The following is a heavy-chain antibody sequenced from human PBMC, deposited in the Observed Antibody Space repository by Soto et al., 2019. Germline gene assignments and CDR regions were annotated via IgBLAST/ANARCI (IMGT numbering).Heavy chain of an antibody. CDR3: AKDVIVARSYNAFDI. V-gene: IGHV3-23*01. Sequence: GSLRLSCAASGFTFNNYAMGWVRQAPGKGLEWVPAITDSGDDTYYIDSVKGRFTISRDNSKNTLYLQMNSLRAEDTAVYYCAKDVIVARSYNAFDIRGQATMVTV. CDR1: GFTFNNYA. J-gene: IGHJ3*02. CDR2: ITDSGDDT. D-gene: IGHD5-12*01.